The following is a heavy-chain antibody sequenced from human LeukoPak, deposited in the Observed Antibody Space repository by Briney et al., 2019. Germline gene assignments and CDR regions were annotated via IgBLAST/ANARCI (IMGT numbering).Heavy chain of an antibody. CDR3: ARGPNSNWSELDF. CDR2: ISPTGSTT. V-gene: IGHV3-74*01. CDR1: GFSFSGHW. J-gene: IGHJ4*02. D-gene: IGHD6-6*01. Sequence: GGSLRLSCTASGFSFSGHWMHWARQLPGKGLVWVSRISPTGSTTSYADSVKGRFTVSRDNAENTLYLQVNNLRAEDTAVYYCARGPNSNWSELDFWGQGTLLTVSS.